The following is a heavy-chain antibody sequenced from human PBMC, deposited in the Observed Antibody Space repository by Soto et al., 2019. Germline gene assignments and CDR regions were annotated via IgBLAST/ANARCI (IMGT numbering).Heavy chain of an antibody. CDR3: ARNVRYYIDY. Sequence: QVLLQESGPGLVKPSGNLSLTCAVSGGSISSGNWWSWVRQSPGKELEWIGEIYHSGITNYNPSLKSRVTISVDNSENQLSLSLNSVTAADTAVYYCARNVRYYIDYWGQGTLVTVSS. CDR2: IYHSGIT. V-gene: IGHV4-4*02. J-gene: IGHJ4*02. CDR1: GGSISSGNW.